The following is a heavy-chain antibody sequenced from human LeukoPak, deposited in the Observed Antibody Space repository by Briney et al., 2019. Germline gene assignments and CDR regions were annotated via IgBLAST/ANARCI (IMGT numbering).Heavy chain of an antibody. CDR1: GFTVSNNY. CDR2: IYSGGTT. J-gene: IGHJ6*03. D-gene: IGHD6-19*01. CDR3: ARGLRYSTGWYYMDV. Sequence: GGSLRLSCAASGFTVSNNYMNWVRQPPPKGLEWVSVIYSGGTTYYADSVKRRFTISRDNSKNTVYLQMNSLRAEDTAVYHCARGLRYSTGWYYMDVWGKGTTVTISS. V-gene: IGHV3-53*03.